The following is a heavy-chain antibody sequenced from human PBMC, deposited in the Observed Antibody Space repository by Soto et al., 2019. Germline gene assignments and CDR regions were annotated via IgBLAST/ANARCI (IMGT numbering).Heavy chain of an antibody. D-gene: IGHD5-18*01. CDR2: IYYSGST. Sequence: QVQLQESGPGLVKPSETLSLTCTVSGGSVSSGSHYWSWIRQPPGKGLEWIGYIYYSGSTNYNPSLKSRVTISVDTSKNQFSLKLSSVIAADTAVYYCARDATAMVDYWGQGTLVTVSS. CDR3: ARDATAMVDY. V-gene: IGHV4-61*01. J-gene: IGHJ4*02. CDR1: GGSVSSGSHY.